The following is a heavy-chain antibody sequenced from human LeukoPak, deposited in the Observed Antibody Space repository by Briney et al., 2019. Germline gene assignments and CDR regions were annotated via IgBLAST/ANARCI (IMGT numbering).Heavy chain of an antibody. Sequence: GGSLRLSCEASGFSFSNSWTSWLRQAPGRGLEWVAHINEGGSVKYYVDSVKGRFTISRDNVESSLSLQMNSLRVEDTAVYYCAIWFGDVNYWGQGTLVTVSS. V-gene: IGHV3-7*01. CDR3: AIWFGDVNY. D-gene: IGHD3-10*01. CDR2: INEGGSVK. CDR1: GFSFSNSW. J-gene: IGHJ4*02.